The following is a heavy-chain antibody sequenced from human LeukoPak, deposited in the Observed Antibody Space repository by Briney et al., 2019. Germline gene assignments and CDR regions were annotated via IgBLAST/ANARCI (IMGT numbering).Heavy chain of an antibody. Sequence: ASETLSLTCTVSGGSISSYYWSWIRQPPGKGLEWIGYIYYSGSTNYNPSLKSRVTISVDTSKNQFSLKLSSVTAADTAVYYCARSPLMVRGVIITRQNDCWGQGTLVTVSS. CDR2: IYYSGST. D-gene: IGHD3-10*01. CDR3: ARSPLMVRGVIITRQNDC. J-gene: IGHJ4*02. CDR1: GGSISSYY. V-gene: IGHV4-59*08.